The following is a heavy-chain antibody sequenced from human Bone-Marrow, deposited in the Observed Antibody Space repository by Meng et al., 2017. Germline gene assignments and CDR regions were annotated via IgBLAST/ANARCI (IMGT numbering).Heavy chain of an antibody. J-gene: IGHJ6*02. V-gene: IGHV3-21*01. Sequence: GESLKISCAASGFTFSSYSMNWVRQAPGKGLEWGSSISSSSSYIYYADSVKGRFTISRDNAKNSLYLQMNSLRAEDTAVYYCARDTLSHFDWFSHYYYGMDVWGQGTTVTVSS. D-gene: IGHD3-9*01. CDR2: ISSSSSYI. CDR1: GFTFSSYS. CDR3: ARDTLSHFDWFSHYYYGMDV.